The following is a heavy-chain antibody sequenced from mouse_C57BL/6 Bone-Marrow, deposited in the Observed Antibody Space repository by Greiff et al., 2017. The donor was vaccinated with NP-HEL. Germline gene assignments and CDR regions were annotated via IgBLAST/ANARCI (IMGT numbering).Heavy chain of an antibody. CDR1: GFTFSSYA. D-gene: IGHD2-5*01. Sequence: DVKLVESGGGLVKPGGSLKLSCAASGFTFSSYAMSWVRQTPEKRLEWVATISDGGSYTYYPDNVKGRFTISRDNAKNNLYLQMSHLKSEDTAMYYCARVYYSNYVPYWGQGTLVTVSA. V-gene: IGHV5-4*03. J-gene: IGHJ3*01. CDR2: ISDGGSYT. CDR3: ARVYYSNYVPY.